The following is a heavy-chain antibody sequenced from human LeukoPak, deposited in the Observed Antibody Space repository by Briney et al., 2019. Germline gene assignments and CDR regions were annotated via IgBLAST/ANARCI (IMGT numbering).Heavy chain of an antibody. CDR2: IYNSGTT. Sequence: SETLSLTCTVSGGSISSHYWTWIRQPAGKGLEWIGRIYNSGTTDYNPSLKSRVTVSVDTSKNQFSLKLSSVTAADTAVYYCARDEGYCSGGSCYPGDYWGQGTLVTVSS. J-gene: IGHJ4*02. CDR1: GGSISSHY. D-gene: IGHD2-15*01. CDR3: ARDEGYCSGGSCYPGDY. V-gene: IGHV4-4*07.